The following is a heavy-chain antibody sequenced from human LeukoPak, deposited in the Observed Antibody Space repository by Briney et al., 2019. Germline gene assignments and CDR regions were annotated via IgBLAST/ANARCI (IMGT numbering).Heavy chain of an antibody. CDR1: GFTFSSYW. Sequence: PGGSLRLSCAASGFTFSSYWMHWVRHGPGKGLVWVARINPGGSSITYADSVKGRFTISRDNAKNTLYLQMDSLRAEDTGVYYCARSNQADDYWGQGTLVTVSS. CDR3: ARSNQADDY. CDR2: INPGGSSI. J-gene: IGHJ4*02. V-gene: IGHV3-74*01. D-gene: IGHD1-14*01.